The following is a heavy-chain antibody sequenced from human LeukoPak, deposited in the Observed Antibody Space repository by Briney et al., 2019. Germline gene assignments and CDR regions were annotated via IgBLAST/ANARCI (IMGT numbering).Heavy chain of an antibody. CDR1: GYTFTSSG. CDR2: ISTYNGYS. Sequence: ASVKVSCKTSGYTFTSSGITWVRQAPGQGLEWMGWISTYNGYSKYAQNLQGRVTMTADTSTSTAYMELSSLRSDDTAVHYCAKNSSGGYSDYWGQGTLVTVSS. D-gene: IGHD6-19*01. V-gene: IGHV1-18*01. J-gene: IGHJ4*02. CDR3: AKNSSGGYSDY.